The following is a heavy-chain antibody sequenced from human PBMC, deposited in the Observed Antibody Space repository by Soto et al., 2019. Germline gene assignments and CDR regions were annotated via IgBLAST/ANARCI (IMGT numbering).Heavy chain of an antibody. CDR2: IIPIFGTA. CDR3: ARGWGYDSNDYYYAY. D-gene: IGHD3-22*01. CDR1: GGTFSRHA. V-gene: IGHV1-69*01. J-gene: IGHJ4*02. Sequence: QVQLVQSGAEVRKPGSSVKVSCKASGGTFSRHAISWVRQAPGQGLEWMGGIIPIFGTANHAQEFQGRVTIIADESTSTVYMELSSLRSEYTAMYYCARGWGYDSNDYYYAYWGQGTLVIVSS.